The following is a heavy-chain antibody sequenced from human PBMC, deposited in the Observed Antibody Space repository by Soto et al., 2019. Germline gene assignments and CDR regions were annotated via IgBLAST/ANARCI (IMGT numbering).Heavy chain of an antibody. CDR3: ARDALSGLAFDY. J-gene: IGHJ4*02. D-gene: IGHD1-26*01. CDR2: IYYSGST. V-gene: IGHV4-31*03. Sequence: PSETLSLTCTVSGVSISSGGYYWSWIRQHPGKGLEWIGYIYYSGSTYYNPSLKSRVTISVDTSKNQFSLKLSSVTAADTAVYYCARDALSGLAFDYWGQGTLVTVSS. CDR1: GVSISSGGYY.